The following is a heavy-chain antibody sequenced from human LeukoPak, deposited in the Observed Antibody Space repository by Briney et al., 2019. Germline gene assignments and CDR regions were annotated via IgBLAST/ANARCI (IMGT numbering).Heavy chain of an antibody. Sequence: GGSLRLSCAASGFTFEDHAMHWVRQVPGKGLEWVSGISWNSGSIGYVDSVKGRFTISRDNAKHSLYLQINSLRAEDTAVFYCARDKKVGATILDCWGQGTLVTVSS. J-gene: IGHJ4*02. D-gene: IGHD1-26*01. CDR2: ISWNSGSI. CDR3: ARDKKVGATILDC. CDR1: GFTFEDHA. V-gene: IGHV3-9*01.